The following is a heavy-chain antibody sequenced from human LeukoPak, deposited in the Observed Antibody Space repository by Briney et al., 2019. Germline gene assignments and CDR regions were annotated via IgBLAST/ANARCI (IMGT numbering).Heavy chain of an antibody. J-gene: IGHJ4*02. V-gene: IGHV4-31*03. CDR2: IYYSGST. Sequence: SETLSLTCTVSGGSISSGGYYWSWIRQHPGKGLEWIGYIYYSGSTYYNPSLKSRVTISADTSKNQFSLKLSSVTAADTAVYYCARARSAAGNFDYWGQGALVTVSS. CDR1: GGSISSGGYY. D-gene: IGHD6-13*01. CDR3: ARARSAAGNFDY.